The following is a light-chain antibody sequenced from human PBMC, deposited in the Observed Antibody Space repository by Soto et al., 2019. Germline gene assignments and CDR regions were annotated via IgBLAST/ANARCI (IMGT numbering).Light chain of an antibody. CDR3: QQYGSSPQT. Sequence: EIVLTQSPATLSLCPGERATLSCRASQSVSSSYLAWYQQKPGQAPRLRIYGASSRATGIPDRFSGSGSGTDFTLAISRLEPEDFSVYYCQQYGSSPQTFGQGTKVDIK. CDR2: GAS. V-gene: IGKV3-20*01. J-gene: IGKJ1*01. CDR1: QSVSSSY.